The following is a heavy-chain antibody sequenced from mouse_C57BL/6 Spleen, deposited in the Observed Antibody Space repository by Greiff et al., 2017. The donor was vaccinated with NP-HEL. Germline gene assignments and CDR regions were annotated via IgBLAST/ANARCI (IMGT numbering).Heavy chain of an antibody. V-gene: IGHV1-59*01. D-gene: IGHD1-1*01. J-gene: IGHJ2*01. CDR1: GYTFTSYW. Sequence: QVQLQQPGAELVRPGTSVKLSCKASGYTFTSYWMHWVKQRPGQGLEWIGVVDPSDSYTNYNQKFKGKATLTVDTSSSTAYMQLSSLTSEDSAVYYCASGTTVVATDYWGQGTTLTVSS. CDR3: ASGTTVVATDY. CDR2: VDPSDSYT.